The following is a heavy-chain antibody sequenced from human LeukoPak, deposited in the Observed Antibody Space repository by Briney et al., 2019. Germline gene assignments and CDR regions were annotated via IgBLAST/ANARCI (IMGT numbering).Heavy chain of an antibody. J-gene: IGHJ4*02. CDR2: IYSGGST. Sequence: GRSLRLSCAASGFTVSSNYMSWVRQAPGKGLEWVSVIYSGGSTYYANSVKGRFTISRDNSKNMLFLQMNSLRAEDTAVYFCASSASLVCLDYWGQGTLVTVSS. D-gene: IGHD2-2*01. CDR1: GFTVSSNY. CDR3: ASSASLVCLDY. V-gene: IGHV3-53*01.